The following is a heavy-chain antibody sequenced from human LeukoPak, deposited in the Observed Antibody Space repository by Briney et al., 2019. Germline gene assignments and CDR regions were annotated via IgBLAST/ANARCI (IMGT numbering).Heavy chain of an antibody. CDR3: ASPGGGPTDY. Sequence: SETLSLTCTVSGGSISSSSYNWGWIRQPPGKGLERIGSIYYSGSTYYNPSLKSRVTISVDTSKNQFSLKLSSVTAADTAVYYCASPGGGPTDYWGQGTLVTVSS. CDR1: GGSISSSSYN. D-gene: IGHD3-16*01. V-gene: IGHV4-39*01. CDR2: IYYSGST. J-gene: IGHJ4*02.